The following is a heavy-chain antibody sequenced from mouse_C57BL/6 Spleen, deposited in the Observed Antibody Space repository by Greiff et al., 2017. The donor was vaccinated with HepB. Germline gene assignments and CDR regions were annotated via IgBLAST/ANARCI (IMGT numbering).Heavy chain of an antibody. V-gene: IGHV1-82*01. D-gene: IGHD2-2*01. CDR3: ARGTMVTTGSFAY. CDR2: IYPGDGDT. J-gene: IGHJ3*01. Sequence: VQLQHSGPELVKPGASVKISCKASGYAFSSSWMNWVKQRPGKGLEWIGRIYPGDGDTNYNGKFKGKATLTADKSSSTAYMQLSSLTSEDSAVYFCARGTMVTTGSFAYWGQGTLVTVSA. CDR1: GYAFSSSW.